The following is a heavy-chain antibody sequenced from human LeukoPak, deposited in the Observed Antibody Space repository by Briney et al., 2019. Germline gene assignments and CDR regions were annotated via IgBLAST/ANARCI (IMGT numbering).Heavy chain of an antibody. D-gene: IGHD6-6*01. V-gene: IGHV3-11*04. J-gene: IGHJ6*03. CDR2: ISSSGSTI. CDR3: ARDSVAARRYYYYYMDV. CDR1: GFTFSDYY. Sequence: PGGSLRLSCAASGFTFSDYYMSWIRQAPGKGLEWVSYISSSGSTIYYADSVKGRYTISRDNAKKSLYLQMKSLRADETAVYYCARDSVAARRYYYYYMDVWGKGTKVTVSS.